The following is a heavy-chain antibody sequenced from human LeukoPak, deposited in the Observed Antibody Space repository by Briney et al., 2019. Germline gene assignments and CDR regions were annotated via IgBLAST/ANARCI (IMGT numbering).Heavy chain of an antibody. Sequence: GESLKISCKGSGYSFTSYWIGWVRRMPGKGLEWMGIIYPGDSDTRYSPSFQGQVTISADKSISTAYLQWSSLKASDTAMYYCARGVGPIVVVPAAIQHAFDIWGQGTMVTVSS. J-gene: IGHJ3*02. CDR2: IYPGDSDT. V-gene: IGHV5-51*01. CDR3: ARGVGPIVVVPAAIQHAFDI. D-gene: IGHD2-2*02. CDR1: GYSFTSYW.